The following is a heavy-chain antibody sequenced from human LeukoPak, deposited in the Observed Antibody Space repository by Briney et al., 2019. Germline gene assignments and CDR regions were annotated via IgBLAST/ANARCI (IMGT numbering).Heavy chain of an antibody. J-gene: IGHJ3*02. CDR3: ARPSFHSRKYDFWSGSQEAFDI. CDR1: GGSISSGGYY. CDR2: IYYSGST. D-gene: IGHD3-3*01. Sequence: SETLSLTCTVSGGSISSGGYYWSWIRQHPGKGLEWIGYIYYSGSTYYNPSLKSRVTISVDTSKNQFSLKLSSVTAADTAVYYCARPSFHSRKYDFWSGSQEAFDIWGQGAMVTVSS. V-gene: IGHV4-31*03.